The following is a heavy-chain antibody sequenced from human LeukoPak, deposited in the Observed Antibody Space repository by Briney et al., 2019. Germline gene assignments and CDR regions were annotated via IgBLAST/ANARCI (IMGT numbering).Heavy chain of an antibody. CDR1: GFTFSSYG. Sequence: GGSLGLSCAASGFTFSSYGMSWVRQAPGKGLEWVSGISGSGGGTNYADSVKGRFTITRDNSKNTLYLQMSSLRAEDTAVYYCAKAGGYGSGSFLTSFDPWGQGTLVTVSS. D-gene: IGHD3-10*01. V-gene: IGHV3-23*01. CDR3: AKAGGYGSGSFLTSFDP. CDR2: ISGSGGGT. J-gene: IGHJ5*02.